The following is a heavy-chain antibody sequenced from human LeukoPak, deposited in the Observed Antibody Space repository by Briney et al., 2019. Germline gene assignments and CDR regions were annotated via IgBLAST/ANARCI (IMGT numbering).Heavy chain of an antibody. CDR3: ARGTWELRKFDF. D-gene: IGHD1-26*01. J-gene: IGHJ4*02. Sequence: ASVKVSCKASGYTFTSYAMHWVRQAPGQRLEWMGWINAGNGNTKYSQKFQGRITITRDTSASTAYMELASLRSEDTAVYYCARGTWELRKFDFWGQGTLVTVSS. CDR2: INAGNGNT. CDR1: GYTFTSYA. V-gene: IGHV1-3*01.